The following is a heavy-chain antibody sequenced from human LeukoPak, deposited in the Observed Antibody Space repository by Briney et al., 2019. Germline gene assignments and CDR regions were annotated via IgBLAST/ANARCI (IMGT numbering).Heavy chain of an antibody. CDR1: GFTFSSYW. Sequence: PGGSLRLSCAASGFTFSSYWMHWVRQAPGKGLVWVSRINSDGSSTSYADSVKGRFTISRDNAKNTLYLQMNSLRAEDTAVYYCARDWCSSTGCSKYYMDVWGKGTTVTVSS. CDR3: ARDWCSSTGCSKYYMDV. V-gene: IGHV3-74*01. CDR2: INSDGSST. D-gene: IGHD2-2*01. J-gene: IGHJ6*03.